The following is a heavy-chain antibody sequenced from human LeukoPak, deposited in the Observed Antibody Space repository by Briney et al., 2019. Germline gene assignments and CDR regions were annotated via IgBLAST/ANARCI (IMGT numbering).Heavy chain of an antibody. V-gene: IGHV3-21*06. D-gene: IGHD2-15*01. CDR3: ARDIVVVVASTYYYYYGMDV. CDR2: VSSSGSYI. Sequence: GGSLRLSCAASGFTFSTYNMNWVRQAPGKGLEWFSSVSSSGSYIHYADSVKGRFTISRDNAKNSLYLQMNSLRAEDTAVYYCARDIVVVVASTYYYYYGMDVWGKGTTVTVSS. J-gene: IGHJ6*04. CDR1: GFTFSTYN.